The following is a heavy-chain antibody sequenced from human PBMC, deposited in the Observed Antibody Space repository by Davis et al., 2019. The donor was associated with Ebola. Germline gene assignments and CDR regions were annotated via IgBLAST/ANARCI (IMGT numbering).Heavy chain of an antibody. CDR1: GFTFSSYG. V-gene: IGHV3-30*19. Sequence: GESLKISCAASGFTFSSYGMHWVRQAPGKGLEWVAVIWYDGSNKYYADSVKGRFTISRDNSKNTLYLQMNSLRAEDTAVYYCARDTYYDFWSGYYKSNWFDPWGQGTLVTVSS. CDR3: ARDTYYDFWSGYYKSNWFDP. D-gene: IGHD3-3*01. J-gene: IGHJ5*02. CDR2: IWYDGSNK.